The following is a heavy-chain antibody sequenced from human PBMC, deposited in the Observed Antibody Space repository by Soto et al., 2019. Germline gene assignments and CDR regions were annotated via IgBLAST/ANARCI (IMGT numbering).Heavy chain of an antibody. CDR3: GRYCTNTKCRGGYYLDL. CDR1: GDSFTNYA. V-gene: IGHV1-69*01. CDR2: IILALGTP. J-gene: IGHJ5*02. Sequence: QVLLVQSGAEMKQPGSSVSVSCKASGDSFTNYAFTWVRQAPGQGPEWLGGIILALGTPHYSQRFQGRLTITAYESSSKVYMELGSLSLDDTAVYYCGRYCTNTKCRGGYYLDLWGQGTLLTVSS. D-gene: IGHD2-8*01.